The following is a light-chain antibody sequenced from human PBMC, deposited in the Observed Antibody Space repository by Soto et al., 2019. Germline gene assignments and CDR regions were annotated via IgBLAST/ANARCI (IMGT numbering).Light chain of an antibody. CDR1: SSNIGSNY. CDR3: AAWDDSLGEV. Sequence: SVLIQPPSASGTPGQRVTISCSGSSSNIGSNYVYWYQHFPGTGPKLLIHKNDQRPSGVPDRFSGSKSGTSASLAISGLRSEDEADYYCAAWDDSLGEVFGGGTKVTVL. J-gene: IGLJ2*01. CDR2: KND. V-gene: IGLV1-47*01.